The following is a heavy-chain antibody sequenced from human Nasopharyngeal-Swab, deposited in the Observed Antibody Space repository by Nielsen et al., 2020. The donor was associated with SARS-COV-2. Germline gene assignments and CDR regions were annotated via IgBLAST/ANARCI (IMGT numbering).Heavy chain of an antibody. J-gene: IGHJ4*02. CDR3: ARQGESINNDY. CDR1: GSSFTSYW. D-gene: IGHD5-12*01. CDR2: IDPSDSYT. Sequence: GESLQISCKGSGSSFTSYWISWVRQLPGNGLEWMGRIDPSDSYTNYRPSFHGHVTISADKSISTAYLQWSSLKASDTAMYYCARQGESINNDYWGQGTLVTVSS. V-gene: IGHV5-10-1*01.